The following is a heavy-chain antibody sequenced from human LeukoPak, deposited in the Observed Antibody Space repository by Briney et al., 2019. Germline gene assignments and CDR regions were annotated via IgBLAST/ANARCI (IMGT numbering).Heavy chain of an antibody. Sequence: SETLSLTCAVQGASLRGSYWSWIRQPPGKGLQWIGQIDHSGSTHSIPSLRSRVTISLDTSQSQVSLKVNSVTAADTAVYFCARGGNGWYFDLWGRGTLVTVSS. V-gene: IGHV4-34*01. CDR3: ARGGNGWYFDL. D-gene: IGHD1-14*01. CDR1: GASLRGSY. CDR2: IDHSGST. J-gene: IGHJ2*01.